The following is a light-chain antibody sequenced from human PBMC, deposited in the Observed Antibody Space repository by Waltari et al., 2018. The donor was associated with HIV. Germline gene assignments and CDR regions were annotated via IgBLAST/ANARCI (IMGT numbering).Light chain of an antibody. CDR1: QTVSSNY. J-gene: IGKJ3*01. V-gene: IGKV3-20*01. Sequence: EIVLTRSPGTLSLSPGERATLSCRASQTVSSNYLAWYQQKPGQAPRLLIYGTSSRAIGIPDRFSGSGSGTDFTLTINRLEPEDFAVYYCQQYGSSPTFGPGTKVDIK. CDR2: GTS. CDR3: QQYGSSPT.